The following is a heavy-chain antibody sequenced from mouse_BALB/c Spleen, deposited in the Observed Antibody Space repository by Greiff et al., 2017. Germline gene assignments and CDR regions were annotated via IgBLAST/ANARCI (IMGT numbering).Heavy chain of an antibody. CDR1: GFTFSSFG. D-gene: IGHD1-1*01. V-gene: IGHV5-17*02. CDR2: ISSGSSTI. Sequence: EVQLVESGGGLVQPGGSRKLSCAASGFTFSSFGLHWVRQAPEKGLEWVAYISSGSSTIYYADTVKGRFTISRDNPKNTLFLQMTSLRSEDTAMYYCARTGECNYGPYAMDYWGQGTSVTVSS. J-gene: IGHJ4*01. CDR3: ARTGECNYGPYAMDY.